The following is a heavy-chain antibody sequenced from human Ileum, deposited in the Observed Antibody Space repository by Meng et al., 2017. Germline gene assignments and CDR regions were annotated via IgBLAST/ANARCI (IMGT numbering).Heavy chain of an antibody. Sequence: QVSLQGSGPGLVRPSETLSLMCTVSGGSVSSAAYQWGWIRQPPGKGLEWIGYAANSFDPSPNYNPSLKSRVTISLDTPKNQFSLKLTSVTAADTAVYYCARDYWGSLDYWGQGILVTVSS. CDR2: AANSFDPSP. CDR3: ARDYWGSLDY. V-gene: IGHV4-61*08. CDR1: GGSVSSAAYQ. J-gene: IGHJ4*02. D-gene: IGHD7-27*01.